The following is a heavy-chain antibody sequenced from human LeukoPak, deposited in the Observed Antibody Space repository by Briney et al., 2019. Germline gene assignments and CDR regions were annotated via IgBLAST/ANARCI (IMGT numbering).Heavy chain of an antibody. D-gene: IGHD6-19*01. V-gene: IGHV4-39*07. Sequence: SETLSLTCTVSGGSVSTSTYYWGWIRQPPGKGPEWIATIYYSGSTYYNPSLKSRVTISVDTSKNQFSLKLSSVTAADTAVYYCAIMSSSGWYRRELDYWGQGTLVTVSS. J-gene: IGHJ4*02. CDR2: IYYSGST. CDR3: AIMSSSGWYRRELDY. CDR1: GGSVSTSTYY.